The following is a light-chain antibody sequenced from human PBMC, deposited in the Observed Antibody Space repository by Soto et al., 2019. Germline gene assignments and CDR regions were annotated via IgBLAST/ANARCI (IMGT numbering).Light chain of an antibody. Sequence: QSALTQPPSASGSPGQSVTISCTGTSSDVGGYNYVSWYQQRPGKAPKLIIYEVSKRPSGVPDRFSGSKSGNTASLTVSGLRAEDGVDYYCSSYAGSNFFLGTGTKVTVL. CDR3: SSYAGSNFF. J-gene: IGLJ1*01. CDR2: EVS. V-gene: IGLV2-8*01. CDR1: SSDVGGYNY.